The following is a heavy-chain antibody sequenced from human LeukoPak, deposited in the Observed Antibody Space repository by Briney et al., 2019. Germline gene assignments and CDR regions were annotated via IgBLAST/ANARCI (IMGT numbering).Heavy chain of an antibody. CDR2: ISAYNGNT. V-gene: IGHV1-18*01. D-gene: IGHD3-10*01. Sequence: ASVKVSCKASGYTFTSYGISWVRQAPGQRLEWIGWISAYNGNTNYAQKLQGRVTMTTDTSTSTAYMELRSLRSDDTAVYYCARDAYYGSGSYYDYWGQGTLVTVSS. J-gene: IGHJ4*02. CDR3: ARDAYYGSGSYYDY. CDR1: GYTFTSYG.